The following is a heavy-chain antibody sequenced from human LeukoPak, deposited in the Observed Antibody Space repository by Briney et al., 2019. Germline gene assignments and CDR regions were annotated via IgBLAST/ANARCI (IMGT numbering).Heavy chain of an antibody. Sequence: SETLSLTCTVSGGSISSYYWSWIRQPPGKGLEWIGYIYYSGSTNYNPSLKSRVTISVDTSKNQFSLKLSSVTAADTAVYYCARWPATTVTTGLDYWGQGTLVTVSS. V-gene: IGHV4-59*01. CDR3: ARWPATTVTTGLDY. D-gene: IGHD4-17*01. CDR2: IYYSGST. CDR1: GGSISSYY. J-gene: IGHJ4*02.